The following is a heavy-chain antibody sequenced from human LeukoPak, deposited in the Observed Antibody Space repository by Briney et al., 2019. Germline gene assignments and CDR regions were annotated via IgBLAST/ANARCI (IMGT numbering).Heavy chain of an antibody. V-gene: IGHV4-59*08. J-gene: IGHJ4*02. CDR3: ARIGSVMIVGPLWDY. D-gene: IGHD3-22*01. CDR2: IYYSGST. Sequence: SETLSLTCSVSSGSISSYYWSWIRQPPGKGLEWIGYIYYSGSTNYNPSLKSRVTISVDTSKNQFSLKLSSVTAADTAVYYCARIGSVMIVGPLWDYWGQGTLVTVSS. CDR1: SGSISSYY.